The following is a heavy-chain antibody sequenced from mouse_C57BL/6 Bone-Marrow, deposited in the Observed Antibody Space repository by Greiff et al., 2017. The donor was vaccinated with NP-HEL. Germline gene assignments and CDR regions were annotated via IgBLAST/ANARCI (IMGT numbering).Heavy chain of an antibody. CDR1: GYTFTNYW. D-gene: IGHD4-1*01. CDR2: IYPGGGYT. CDR3: ARSLTGTSFAY. Sequence: VQLQQSGAELVRPGTSVKMSCKASGYTFTNYWIGWAKQRPGHGLEWIGDIYPGGGYTNYNEKFKGKATLTADKSSSTAYMQLSSLTSEDSAIYYCARSLTGTSFAYWGQGTLVTVSA. J-gene: IGHJ3*01. V-gene: IGHV1-63*01.